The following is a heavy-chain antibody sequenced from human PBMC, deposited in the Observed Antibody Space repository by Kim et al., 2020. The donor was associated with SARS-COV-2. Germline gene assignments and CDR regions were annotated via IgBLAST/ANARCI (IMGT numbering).Heavy chain of an antibody. CDR2: ISSSGSTI. V-gene: IGHV3-48*03. Sequence: GGSLRLSCAASGFTFSSYEMNWVRQAPGKGLEWVSYISSSGSTIYYADSVKGRFTISRDNAKNSLYLQMNSLRAEDTAVYYCAREGIYNDSSGYDYWGQGTLVTVSS. CDR3: AREGIYNDSSGYDY. CDR1: GFTFSSYE. J-gene: IGHJ4*02. D-gene: IGHD3-22*01.